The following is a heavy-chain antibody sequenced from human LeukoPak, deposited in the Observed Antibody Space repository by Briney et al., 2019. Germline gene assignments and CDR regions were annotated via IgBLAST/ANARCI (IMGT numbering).Heavy chain of an antibody. CDR1: GFTFSSYS. Sequence: PGGSLRLSCAASGFTFSSYSMNWVRQAPGKGLEWVSSISSSSSYIYYADSVKGRFTISSDNAKNSLYLQMNSLRAEDTAVYYCARPIAVAGTDYYYYMDVWGKGTTVTVSS. D-gene: IGHD6-19*01. V-gene: IGHV3-21*01. CDR3: ARPIAVAGTDYYYYMDV. J-gene: IGHJ6*03. CDR2: ISSSSSYI.